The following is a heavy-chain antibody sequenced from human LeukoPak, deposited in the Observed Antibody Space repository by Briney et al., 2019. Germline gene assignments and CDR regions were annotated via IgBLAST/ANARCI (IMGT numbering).Heavy chain of an antibody. J-gene: IGHJ4*02. CDR1: GYTFTSYY. D-gene: IGHD3-22*01. Sequence: ASVKVSCKASGYTFTSYYMHWVRQAPVKGLEWMGIINPSGGSTSYAQKFQGRVTMTRDTSTSTVYMELSSLRSEDTAVYYCARVGYSYDSSGYYGFDYWGQGTLVTVSS. V-gene: IGHV1-46*01. CDR3: ARVGYSYDSSGYYGFDY. CDR2: INPSGGST.